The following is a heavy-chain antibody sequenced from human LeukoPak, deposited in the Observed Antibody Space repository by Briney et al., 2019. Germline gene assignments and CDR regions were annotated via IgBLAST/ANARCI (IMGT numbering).Heavy chain of an antibody. J-gene: IGHJ5*02. CDR3: ARSSGSYADPTFDP. CDR2: IYTSGST. CDR1: GGSISSYY. Sequence: PSETLSLTCTVSGGSISSYYWSWIRQPAGKGLEWIGRIYTSGSTNYNPSLKSRVTMSVDTSKNQFSLKLSSVTAADTAVYYCARSSGSYADPTFDPWGQGTLVTVSS. D-gene: IGHD3-10*01. V-gene: IGHV4-4*07.